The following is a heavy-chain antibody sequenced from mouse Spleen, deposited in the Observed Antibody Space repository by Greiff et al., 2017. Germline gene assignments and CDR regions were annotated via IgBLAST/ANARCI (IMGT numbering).Heavy chain of an antibody. V-gene: IGHV1-20*01. J-gene: IGHJ3*01. D-gene: IGHD2-12*01. CDR2: INPYNGDT. CDR3: ARSWSYYSYDEAWFAY. CDR1: GYSFTGYF. Sequence: EVQLQQSGPELVKPGDSVKISCKASGYSFTGYFMNWVMQSHGKSLEWIGRINPYNGDTFYNQKFKGKATLTVDKSSSTAHMELRSLTSEDSAVYYCARSWSYYSYDEAWFAYWGQGTLVTVSA.